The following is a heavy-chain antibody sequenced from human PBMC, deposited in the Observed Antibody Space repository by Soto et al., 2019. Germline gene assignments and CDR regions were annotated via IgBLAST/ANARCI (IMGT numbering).Heavy chain of an antibody. D-gene: IGHD3-9*01. J-gene: IGHJ4*02. CDR3: ARDEGGYDILTGYYKAHHFDY. Sequence: QVQLEQSGAEVKKPGDSVKVSCKASGYTFTHFYITWVRQAPGQGLEWMGAISPPNFNTNYAQKFRCRVTLTKEKATNTAYMDQRSLTSYDTADYYCARDEGGYDILTGYYKAHHFDYWGQGVPVTVSS. V-gene: IGHV1-18*01. CDR1: GYTFTHFY. CDR2: ISPPNFNT.